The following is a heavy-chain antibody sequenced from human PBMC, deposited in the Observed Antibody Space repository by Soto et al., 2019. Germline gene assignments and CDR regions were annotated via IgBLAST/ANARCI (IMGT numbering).Heavy chain of an antibody. V-gene: IGHV1-69*02. CDR2: IIPILGIA. D-gene: IGHD1-26*01. Sequence: SVKVSCKASGGTFSSYTISWVRQAPGQGLEWMGRIIPILGIANYAQKIQERVTITKDMSTSTSYMELSSLRSEDTAVYYCAALWEPEPDDAFDIWG. CDR3: AALWEPEPDDAFDI. CDR1: GGTFSSYT. J-gene: IGHJ3*02.